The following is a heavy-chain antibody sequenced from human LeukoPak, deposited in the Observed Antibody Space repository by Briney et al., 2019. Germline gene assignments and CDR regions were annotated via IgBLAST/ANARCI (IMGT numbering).Heavy chain of an antibody. CDR2: ISPDDSDT. CDR1: GYSFTHHL. CDR3: ARRFDTYYPFDY. V-gene: IGHV5-51*01. Sequence: GESLKISCKASGYSFTHHLIGWVRQMPGKGLEWMGLISPDDSDTTYSPSFQGQVTFSVDKSINTAYLQWSSLKASDTAVYFCARRFDTYYPFDYWGQGTLVTVSS. J-gene: IGHJ4*02. D-gene: IGHD1-26*01.